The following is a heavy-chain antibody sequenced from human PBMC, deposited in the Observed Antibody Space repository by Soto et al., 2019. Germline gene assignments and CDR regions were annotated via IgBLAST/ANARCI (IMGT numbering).Heavy chain of an antibody. CDR3: ARLRIATNNYKWFDP. D-gene: IGHD2-21*01. CDR2: IYYSGST. CDR1: GGSISSGDYY. Sequence: PSETLSLTCTVSGGSISSGDYYWSWIRQPPGKGLEWIGYIYYSGSTYYNPSLRDRITISQDTSERQFSLNLRLVTAADTAVYYCARLRIATNNYKWFDPWGQGTLVTVSS. V-gene: IGHV4-30-4*01. J-gene: IGHJ5*02.